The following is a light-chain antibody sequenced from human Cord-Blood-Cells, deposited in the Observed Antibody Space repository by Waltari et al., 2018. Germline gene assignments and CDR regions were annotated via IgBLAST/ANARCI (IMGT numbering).Light chain of an antibody. CDR1: SSDVGSYNL. CDR2: EDN. CDR3: QSYDSSNWV. Sequence: LTQPASVSGSPGQSITISCTGTSSDVGSYNLVSWYQQRPGSSPTTVIYEDNQRPSGVPDRFSGSIDSSSNSASLTISGLKTEDEADYYCQSYDSSNWVFGGGTKLTVL. J-gene: IGLJ3*02. V-gene: IGLV6-57*01.